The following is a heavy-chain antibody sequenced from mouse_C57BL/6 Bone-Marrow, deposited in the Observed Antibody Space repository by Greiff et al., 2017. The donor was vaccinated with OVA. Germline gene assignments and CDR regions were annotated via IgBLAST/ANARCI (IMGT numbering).Heavy chain of an antibody. D-gene: IGHD1-1*01. V-gene: IGHV5-6*01. CDR2: ISSGGSYT. CDR1: GFTFSSYG. Sequence: DVHLVESGGDLVKPGGSLKLSCAASGFTFSSYGMSWVRQTPDKRLEWVATISSGGSYTYYPDSVKGRFTISRDNAKNTLYLQMSSLKSEDTAMYYCARLFYYGSTFDYWGQGTTLTVSS. J-gene: IGHJ2*01. CDR3: ARLFYYGSTFDY.